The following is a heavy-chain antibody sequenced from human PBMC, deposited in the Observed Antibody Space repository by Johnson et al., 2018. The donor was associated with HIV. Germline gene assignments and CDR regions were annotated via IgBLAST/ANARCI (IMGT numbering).Heavy chain of an antibody. CDR3: VNEVYGFDI. CDR2: FSNRVITL. V-gene: IGHV3-11*01. Sequence: QLVESGGGLVKPGGSLKLSCATSGFTFSDYYMSWIRQAPGKGLEWLSYFSNRVITLYYPDSVKGRFTISRDNSKNTQYLQMNSLSAEDTVVYYCVNEVYGFDIWCQGTMVTVSS. CDR1: GFTFSDYY. D-gene: IGHD2-8*01. J-gene: IGHJ3*02.